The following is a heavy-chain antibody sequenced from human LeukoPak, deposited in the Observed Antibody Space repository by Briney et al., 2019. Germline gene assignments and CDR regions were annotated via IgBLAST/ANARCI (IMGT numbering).Heavy chain of an antibody. CDR3: ARGGEMDAFDI. Sequence: GGSLRLSCAASGFTFSSYDMHWVRQATGKGLEWVSAIGTAGDTYYPGSVKGRFTISRENAKNSLYLQMNSLRAGDTAVYYCARGGEMDAFDIWGQGTMVTVPS. CDR2: IGTAGDT. CDR1: GFTFSSYD. D-gene: IGHD2-21*01. J-gene: IGHJ3*02. V-gene: IGHV3-13*01.